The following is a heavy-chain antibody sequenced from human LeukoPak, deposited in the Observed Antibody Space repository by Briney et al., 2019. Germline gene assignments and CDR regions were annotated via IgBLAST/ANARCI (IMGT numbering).Heavy chain of an antibody. V-gene: IGHV3-33*06. D-gene: IGHD6-19*01. CDR1: GFTFRSYG. CDR2: IWYDGSNK. J-gene: IGHJ4*02. CDR3: AKGGWLEY. Sequence: GGSLRLSCAASGFTFRSYGMHWVRQAPGKGLEWVAVIWYDGSNKYYADSVKGRFTISRDNPENTLYLQMNSLRAEDTAVYYCAKGGWLEYWGQGTLVTVSS.